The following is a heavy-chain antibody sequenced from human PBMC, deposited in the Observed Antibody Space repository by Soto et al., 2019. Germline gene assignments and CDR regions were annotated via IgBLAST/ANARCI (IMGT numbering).Heavy chain of an antibody. CDR1: GFNFRSYE. CDR2: ISWDGDSA. CDR3: AKGTRGNSPELDF. Sequence: PGGSLRLSCAASGFNFRSYEMNWVRQTPGKGLEWVSLISWDGDSAYYADSVRGRFTISRDNSKNSLFLQMNNVRAEDAALYFCAKGTRGNSPELDFWGQGTLVTVSS. J-gene: IGHJ4*02. D-gene: IGHD1-1*01. V-gene: IGHV3-43D*04.